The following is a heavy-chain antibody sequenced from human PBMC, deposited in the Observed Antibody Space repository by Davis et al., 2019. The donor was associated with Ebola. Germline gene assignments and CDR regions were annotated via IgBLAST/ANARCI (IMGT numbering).Heavy chain of an antibody. CDR3: ARDLVYGGNAFFDY. CDR2: IKQDGSEK. CDR1: GFSFSSYW. J-gene: IGHJ4*02. Sequence: PGGSLRLSCAASGFSFSSYWMSWVRQAPGKGLEWVASIKQDGSEKYYVDSVKGRFTISRDNAKNSLSLQMSSLRADDTAMYYCARDLVYGGNAFFDYWGQGTPVRVSS. D-gene: IGHD4-23*01. V-gene: IGHV3-7*03.